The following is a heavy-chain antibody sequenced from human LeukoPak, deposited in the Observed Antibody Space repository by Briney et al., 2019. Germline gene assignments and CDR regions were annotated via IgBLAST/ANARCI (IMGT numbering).Heavy chain of an antibody. Sequence: SETLSLTCTVSSGSISSGSYYWSWIRQPAGGGLEWIGRIYTSGSTNYNPSLKSRVTISVDTSENQFSLKLSSVTAADTAVYYCARGEQYYYGSTPYDWSWFDPWGQGTLVTVSS. CDR1: SGSISSGSYY. CDR3: ARGEQYYYGSTPYDWSWFDP. D-gene: IGHD3-10*01. CDR2: IYTSGST. J-gene: IGHJ5*02. V-gene: IGHV4-61*02.